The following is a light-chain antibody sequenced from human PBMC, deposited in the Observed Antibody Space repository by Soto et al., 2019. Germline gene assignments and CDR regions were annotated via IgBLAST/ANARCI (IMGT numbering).Light chain of an antibody. CDR1: QSVSSY. CDR2: DAS. V-gene: IGKV3-11*01. Sequence: EIVLTQSRATRSLSPGEGATLSCRASQSVSSYLAWYQQKPGQAPRLLIYDASNRATGIPARFSGSGSGTDFTLTISSLEPEDFAVYYCQQRSNWPWTFGQGTKV. J-gene: IGKJ1*01. CDR3: QQRSNWPWT.